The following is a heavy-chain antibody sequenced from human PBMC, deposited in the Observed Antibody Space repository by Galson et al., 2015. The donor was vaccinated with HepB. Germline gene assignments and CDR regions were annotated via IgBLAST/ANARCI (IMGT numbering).Heavy chain of an antibody. Sequence: SVKVSCKASGYTFTEYAIHWVRQAPGQRLEWMGWIHAGSGNTRYSESFQGRFTITRDTSASTVYLEVSSLRSEDTAVYFCARDDGGNSRVNYHYYMDVWGKGTTGTVS. J-gene: IGHJ6*03. V-gene: IGHV1-3*01. CDR3: ARDDGGNSRVNYHYYMDV. CDR2: IHAGSGNT. D-gene: IGHD4-23*01. CDR1: GYTFTEYA.